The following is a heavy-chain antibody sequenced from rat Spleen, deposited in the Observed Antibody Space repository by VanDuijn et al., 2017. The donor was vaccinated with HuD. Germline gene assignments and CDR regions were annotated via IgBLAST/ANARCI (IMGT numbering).Heavy chain of an antibody. J-gene: IGHJ4*01. D-gene: IGHD1-7*01. Sequence: QVQLMESGPGLVQPSETLSLTCTVSGFSLTSYNVHWVRQPPGKGLEWMGIMWSGGSTDYNSALKSRLSISRDTSKNQVFLKMNSLQSEDTTTYYCVRDGGMYPYGVMDAWGQGASVTVSS. CDR1: GFSLTSYN. V-gene: IGHV2-45*01. CDR3: VRDGGMYPYGVMDA. CDR2: MWSGGST.